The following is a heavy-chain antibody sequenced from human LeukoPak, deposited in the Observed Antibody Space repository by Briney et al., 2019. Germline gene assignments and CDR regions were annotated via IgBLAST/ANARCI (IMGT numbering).Heavy chain of an antibody. CDR1: GFTFSSYA. V-gene: IGHV3-23*01. J-gene: IGHJ4*02. CDR2: ICGSGGST. CDR3: AKKSRPYYYDSRRYPLDY. D-gene: IGHD3-22*01. Sequence: GGSLRLSCAASGFTFSSYAMSCVRQAPGKGLEWVSAICGSGGSTYYADSVKGRFTISRDNSKDTLYLQMNSLRDQGTAVYYFAKKSRPYYYDSRRYPLDYWGQGPLVPVSS.